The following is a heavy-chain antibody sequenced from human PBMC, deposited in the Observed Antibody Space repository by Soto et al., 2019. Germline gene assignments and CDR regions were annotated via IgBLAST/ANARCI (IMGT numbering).Heavy chain of an antibody. J-gene: IGHJ6*03. CDR1: GYSFTSYW. CDR3: ARHGGSGSYYGSYYYYYYMDV. Sequence: GESLKISCKGSGYSFTSYWIGWVRQMPGKGLEWMGIIYPGDSDTRYSPSFQGQVTISADKSISTAYLQWSSLKASDTAMYYCARHGGSGSYYGSYYYYYYMDVWGKGTTVTVSS. V-gene: IGHV5-51*01. D-gene: IGHD3-10*01. CDR2: IYPGDSDT.